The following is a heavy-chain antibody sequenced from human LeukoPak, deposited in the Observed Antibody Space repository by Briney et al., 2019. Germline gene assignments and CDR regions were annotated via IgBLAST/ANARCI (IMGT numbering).Heavy chain of an antibody. J-gene: IGHJ4*02. Sequence: GGSLRLSCEASGFTFSGYGMHWVRQAPGKGLEWVAVISYDGSNHYYADSVKGRFTISRDNSKNTLYLQMNSLRAEDTAVYYCAKIDYGDYGPFDYWGQGTLVTVSS. V-gene: IGHV3-30*02. CDR2: ISYDGSNH. D-gene: IGHD4-17*01. CDR3: AKIDYGDYGPFDY. CDR1: GFTFSGYG.